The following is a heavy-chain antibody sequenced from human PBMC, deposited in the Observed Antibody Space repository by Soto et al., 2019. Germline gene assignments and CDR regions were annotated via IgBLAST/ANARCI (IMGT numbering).Heavy chain of an antibody. Sequence: EVQLVQSGGDLVQPGGSLRLSCVASGFTFSTYWMTWVRQAPGMGLEWVAGIKEDASEELYVDSVKGRFSVSRDNANNSLYLQLNSLSAEDPAVYYCATAISSSFSNFDYWGQGSLVTVSS. CDR3: ATAISSSFSNFDY. V-gene: IGHV3-7*01. CDR1: GFTFSTYW. D-gene: IGHD2-2*01. J-gene: IGHJ4*02. CDR2: IKEDASEE.